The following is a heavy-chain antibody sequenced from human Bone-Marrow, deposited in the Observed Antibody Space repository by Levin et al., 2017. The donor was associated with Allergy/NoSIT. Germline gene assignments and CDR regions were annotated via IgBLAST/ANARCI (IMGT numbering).Heavy chain of an antibody. V-gene: IGHV3-48*01. CDR1: GLDFNAYG. CDR2: ISSGGSPI. CDR3: ARDRSGSYFWF. J-gene: IGHJ4*02. D-gene: IGHD3-10*01. Sequence: GGSLRLSCVTSGLDFNAYGMNWVRQAPGKGLEWLSHISSGGSPIFYADSVKGRFTISRDNSKNTLYLQMNSLRVDDTAIYHCARDRSGSYFWFWGQGALVTVSS.